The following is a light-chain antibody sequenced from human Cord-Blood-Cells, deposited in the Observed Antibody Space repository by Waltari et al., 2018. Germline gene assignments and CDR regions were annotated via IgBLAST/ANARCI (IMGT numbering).Light chain of an antibody. CDR1: QSVSSY. CDR2: DAS. Sequence: EIVLTQSPATLSLSPGERATLSCRASQSVSSYLAWYQQKPGQAPRLLIYDASNRATGIPARFSCSGSGTDFTLTISSREPEDFAVYYCQQRSNWPPTFGQGTKVEIK. V-gene: IGKV3-11*01. CDR3: QQRSNWPPT. J-gene: IGKJ1*01.